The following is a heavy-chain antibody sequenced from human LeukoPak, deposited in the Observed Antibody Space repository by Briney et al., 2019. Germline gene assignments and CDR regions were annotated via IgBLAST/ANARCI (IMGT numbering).Heavy chain of an antibody. CDR2: ISSSSSYI. CDR3: AKEMYYYDSSGYLSY. CDR1: GFTFSSYS. J-gene: IGHJ4*02. Sequence: PGGSLRLSCAASGFTFSSYSMNWVRQAPGKGLEWVSSISSSSSYIYYADSVKGRFTISRDNSKNTLYLQVNSLRAEDTAVYYCAKEMYYYDSSGYLSYWGQGTLVTVSS. V-gene: IGHV3-21*01. D-gene: IGHD3-22*01.